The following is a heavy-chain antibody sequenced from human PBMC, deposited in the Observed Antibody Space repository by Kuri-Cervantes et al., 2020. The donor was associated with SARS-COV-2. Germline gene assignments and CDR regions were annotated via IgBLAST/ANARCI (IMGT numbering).Heavy chain of an antibody. D-gene: IGHD2-8*01. CDR1: GLSFNNAW. V-gene: IGHV3-15*07. CDR2: IKAKIDGGTT. J-gene: IGHJ6*02. CDR3: VQSRFCTNGVCHGGNYYYGLDV. Sequence: GESLKISCAASGLSFNNAWMDWVRQAPGKGLEWVGRIKAKIDGGTTDYVAPVKDRFTISRDDSENMLYLQMNNLKIEDTAVYYCVQSRFCTNGVCHGGNYYYGLDVWGQGTTVTVSS.